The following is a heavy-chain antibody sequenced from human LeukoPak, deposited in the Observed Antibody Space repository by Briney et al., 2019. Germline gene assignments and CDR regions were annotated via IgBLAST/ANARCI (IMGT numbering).Heavy chain of an antibody. CDR2: FDPEDGET. CDR3: AVSLTTGGYYGMDV. J-gene: IGHJ6*02. D-gene: IGHD1-1*01. CDR1: GYTLTGLS. Sequence: ASVKVSFKVSGYTLTGLSLHWVRQAPGKGLEWMGRFDPEDGETIYARKFQGRVTMTEDTSTDTAYMELSSLRSEDTAVYFCAVSLTTGGYYGMDVWGQGTTVTVSS. V-gene: IGHV1-24*01.